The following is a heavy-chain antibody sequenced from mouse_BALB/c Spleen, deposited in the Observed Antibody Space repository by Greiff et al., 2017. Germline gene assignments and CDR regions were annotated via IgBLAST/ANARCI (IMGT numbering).Heavy chain of an antibody. Sequence: EVHLVESGGGLVQPGGSRKLSCAASGFTFSSFGMHWVRQAPEKGLEWVAYISSGSSTIYYADTVKGRFTISRDNPKNTLFLQMTSLRSEDTAMYYCARDGYFWYYFDYWGQGTTLTVSS. V-gene: IGHV5-17*02. J-gene: IGHJ2*01. CDR2: ISSGSSTI. CDR3: ARDGYFWYYFDY. CDR1: GFTFSSFG. D-gene: IGHD2-3*01.